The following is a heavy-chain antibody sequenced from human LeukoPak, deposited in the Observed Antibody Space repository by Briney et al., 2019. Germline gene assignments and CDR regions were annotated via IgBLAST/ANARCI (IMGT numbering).Heavy chain of an antibody. V-gene: IGHV4-30-4*07. Sequence: SQTLSLTCAVSGGSINRGDYSWSWIRQPPGKGLEWIGYIYYSGSTNYNPSLKSRVTISVDTSKNQFSLKLSSVTAADTAVYYCARGTSQQLVRVRGEDKYYYYYMDVWGKGTTVTVSS. D-gene: IGHD6-13*01. J-gene: IGHJ6*03. CDR1: GGSINRGDYS. CDR3: ARGTSQQLVRVRGEDKYYYYYMDV. CDR2: IYYSGST.